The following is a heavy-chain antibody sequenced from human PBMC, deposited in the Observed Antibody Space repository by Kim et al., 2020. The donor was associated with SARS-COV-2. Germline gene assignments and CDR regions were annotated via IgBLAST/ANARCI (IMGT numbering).Heavy chain of an antibody. CDR3: ARVEYYYVSRDYYSGVGDAFDI. CDR2: IIPIFGTA. CDR1: GGTFSSYA. V-gene: IGHV1-69*13. J-gene: IGHJ3*02. D-gene: IGHD3-22*01. Sequence: SVKVSCKASGGTFSSYAISWVRQAPGQGLEWMGGIIPIFGTANYAQKFQGRVTITADESTSTAYMELSSLRSEDTAVYYCARVEYYYVSRDYYSGVGDAFDIWGQGTMVTVSS.